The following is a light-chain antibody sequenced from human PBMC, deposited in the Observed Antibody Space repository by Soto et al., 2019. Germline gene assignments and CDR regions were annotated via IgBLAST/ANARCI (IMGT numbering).Light chain of an antibody. CDR3: QQYNNWPQT. V-gene: IGKV3-15*01. CDR1: QSVSSSY. J-gene: IGKJ1*01. CDR2: GAS. Sequence: EIVLTQSPVTLSLPPGETATLSCTASQSVSSSYLVWHQQKPGQAPRLLIYGASSRATGIPARFSGSGSGTEFTLTISSLQSEDFAVYYCQQYNNWPQTFGQGTKVDIK.